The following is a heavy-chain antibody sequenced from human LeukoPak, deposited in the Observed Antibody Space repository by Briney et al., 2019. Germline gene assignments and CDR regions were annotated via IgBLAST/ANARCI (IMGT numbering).Heavy chain of an antibody. CDR1: GYSFTSYW. CDR3: ARPRIVGAAGYYFDY. Sequence: HEESLKISCKGSGYSFTSYWIGWVRQMPGKGLEWMGIIYPGDSDTRYSPSFQGQVTISADKSISTAYLQWSSLKASDTAMYYCARPRIVGAAGYYFDYWGQGTLVTVSS. J-gene: IGHJ4*02. CDR2: IYPGDSDT. V-gene: IGHV5-51*01. D-gene: IGHD1-26*01.